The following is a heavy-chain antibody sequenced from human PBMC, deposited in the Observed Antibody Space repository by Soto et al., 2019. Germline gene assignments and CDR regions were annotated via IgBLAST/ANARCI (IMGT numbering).Heavy chain of an antibody. CDR3: AHTHGWSYSSTFDS. CDR2: IFWDDDK. J-gene: IGHJ4*02. CDR1: GFSLTTSGVG. Sequence: QITLKESGPTLVKPTQTLTLTCTLSGFSLTTSGVGVGWIRQPPGKALEWLALIFWDDDKRYSPPLKTRLTTXKXTXKNQGGLTMSNMDPVDTATYYCAHTHGWSYSSTFDSWGQGTQVTVSS. D-gene: IGHD6-13*01. V-gene: IGHV2-5*02.